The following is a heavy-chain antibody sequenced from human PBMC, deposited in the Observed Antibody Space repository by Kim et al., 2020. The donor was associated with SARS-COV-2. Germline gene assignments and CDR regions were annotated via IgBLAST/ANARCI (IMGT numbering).Heavy chain of an antibody. V-gene: IGHV3-30-3*01. Sequence: GGSLRLSCAASGFTFSSYAMHWVRQAPGKGLEWVAVISYDGSNKYYADSVKGRFTISRDNSKNTLYLQMNSLRTEDTAVYHCARAATGSFSSPPEYCGQG. CDR2: ISYDGSNK. D-gene: IGHD3-10*01. J-gene: IGHJ4*02. CDR3: ARAATGSFSSPPEY. CDR1: GFTFSSYA.